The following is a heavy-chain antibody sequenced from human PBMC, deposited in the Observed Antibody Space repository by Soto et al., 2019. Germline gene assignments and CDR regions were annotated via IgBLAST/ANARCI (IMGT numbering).Heavy chain of an antibody. D-gene: IGHD2-15*01. J-gene: IGHJ4*02. CDR2: INHSGST. CDR1: GGSINNYY. CDR3: VRAAPRYCSGGSCYSGRDY. V-gene: IGHV4-34*01. Sequence: PSETLSLTCTVSGGSINNYYWSWIRQPPGKGLEWIGEINHSGSTNYNPSLKSRVTISVDTSKNQFSLKLNSVTAADTAVYYCVRAAPRYCSGGSCYSGRDYSGQGTLVTVSS.